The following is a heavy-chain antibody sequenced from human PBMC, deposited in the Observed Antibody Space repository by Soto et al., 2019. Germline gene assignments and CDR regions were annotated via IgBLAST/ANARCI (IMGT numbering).Heavy chain of an antibody. CDR2: ISAYNGNT. CDR1: GYTFTSYG. V-gene: IGHV1-18*01. CDR3: ARDKYANYDFWSGPNYYYYGMDV. D-gene: IGHD3-3*01. J-gene: IGHJ6*02. Sequence: GASVKVSCKASGYTFTSYGISWARQAPGQGLEWMGWISAYNGNTNYAQKLQGRVTMTTDTSTSTAYMELRSLRSDDTAVYYCARDKYANYDFWSGPNYYYYGMDVWGQGTTVTVSS.